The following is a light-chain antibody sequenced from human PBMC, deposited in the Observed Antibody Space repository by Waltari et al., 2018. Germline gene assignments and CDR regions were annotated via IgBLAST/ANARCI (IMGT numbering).Light chain of an antibody. CDR2: KAA. J-gene: IGKJ2*01. V-gene: IGKV1-5*03. CDR3: QQYNSYPVT. CDR1: QSISSW. Sequence: DIQMTQSPSTLSASVGDRVTITCRASQSISSWLAWYQQKPGKAPKLLIYKAASLASGVPSRFSGSGSGTEFTLTISSLQPDDFATYYCQQYNSYPVTFGQGTKLETK.